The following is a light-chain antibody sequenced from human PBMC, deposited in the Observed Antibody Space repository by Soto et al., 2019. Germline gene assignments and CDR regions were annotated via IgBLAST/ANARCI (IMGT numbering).Light chain of an antibody. Sequence: IQLTQSPSSLSASVGDRVTVTCRASQSINIYLNWYQQKPGKAPTLLIYGASTLQSGVPSRFSGGGSRTDFTLTISSQQTEDFATYYCQQSYRSPYTFGQGTKLEI. J-gene: IGKJ2*01. CDR1: QSINIY. CDR2: GAS. V-gene: IGKV1-39*01. CDR3: QQSYRSPYT.